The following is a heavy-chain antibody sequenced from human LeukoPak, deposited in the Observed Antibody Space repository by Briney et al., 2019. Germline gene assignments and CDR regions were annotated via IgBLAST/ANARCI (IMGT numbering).Heavy chain of an antibody. CDR3: AKDVDSSGYYLSFDY. CDR1: GFTFGSYA. Sequence: GGSLRLSCAASGFTFGSYAMSWVRQAPGKGLEWVSAISGSGGNTYYADSVKGRFTLSRDNSKNMLYLQMNSLRAEDTAVYYCAKDVDSSGYYLSFDYWGQGTLVTVSS. CDR2: ISGSGGNT. J-gene: IGHJ4*02. D-gene: IGHD3-22*01. V-gene: IGHV3-23*01.